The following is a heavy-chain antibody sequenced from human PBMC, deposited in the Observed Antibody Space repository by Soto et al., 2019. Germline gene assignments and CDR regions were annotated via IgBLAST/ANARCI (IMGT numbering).Heavy chain of an antibody. Sequence: QVQLVESVGGVVQPGRSLRLSCAASGFTFSSYGMHWVRQAPGKGLEWVAVISYDGSNKDYADSVKGRFTISRDNSKNTLYLLMHSLRAEDTAVFYCEKDGSVAGTPDYWGQGTLVTVSS. CDR2: ISYDGSNK. D-gene: IGHD6-13*01. CDR1: GFTFSSYG. J-gene: IGHJ4*02. CDR3: EKDGSVAGTPDY. V-gene: IGHV3-30*18.